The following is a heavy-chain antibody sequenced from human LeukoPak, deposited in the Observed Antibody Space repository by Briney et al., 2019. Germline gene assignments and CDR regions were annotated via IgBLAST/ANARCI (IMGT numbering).Heavy chain of an antibody. V-gene: IGHV3-43*01. Sequence: GGSLRLSCGASGFTFEDYTMHWVRLPPGKGLEWVSSISRDGDLTDYADSVKGRFTISRDNSKDSLYLQMNSLRTEDTALYYCGKDKGGAFPMRSPLDYWGQGTLVTVSS. CDR3: GKDKGGAFPMRSPLDY. D-gene: IGHD2/OR15-2a*01. CDR1: GFTFEDYT. CDR2: ISRDGDLT. J-gene: IGHJ4*02.